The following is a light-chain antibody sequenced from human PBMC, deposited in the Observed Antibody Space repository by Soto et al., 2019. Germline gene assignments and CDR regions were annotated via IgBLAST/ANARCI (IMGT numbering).Light chain of an antibody. CDR3: QCYDSSLIYYG. Sequence: QPVLTQPRSGSGAPGQRVTISCTGSTSNIGADYDVHWYHQLPVTAPKLLLYGSSDRPSGVPDRFSGSKSGTSASLAITGLQDEDEADYYCQCYDSSLIYYGFGNGSKVT. J-gene: IGLJ1*01. V-gene: IGLV1-40*01. CDR1: TSNIGADYD. CDR2: GSS.